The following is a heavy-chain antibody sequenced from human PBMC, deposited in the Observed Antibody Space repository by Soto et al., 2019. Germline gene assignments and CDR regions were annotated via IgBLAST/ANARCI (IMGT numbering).Heavy chain of an antibody. CDR3: STGSVEGY. J-gene: IGHJ4*02. CDR1: GFSFNDAW. Sequence: EVQLVESGGGLVKPGGSLRLSCAASGFSFNDAWMNWVRQAPGKGLEWVGRVKRKVDGETTHYAAPVEGSFTISRDDPKNTLSLQMNSLKTEDTAVYYCSTGSVEGYWGQGILVTVSS. V-gene: IGHV3-15*07. CDR2: VKRKVDGETT. D-gene: IGHD3-3*01.